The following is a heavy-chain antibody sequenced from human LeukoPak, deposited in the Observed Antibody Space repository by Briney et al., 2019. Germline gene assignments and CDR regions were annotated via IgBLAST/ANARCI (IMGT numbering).Heavy chain of an antibody. J-gene: IGHJ4*02. V-gene: IGHV3-15*01. Sequence: GGSLRLSCAASGFTFSNVWMSWVRQAPGKGLEWVGRIKTIAGGGTTDYAAPVNGRFTISRDDSKNTLYLQVNSLKTEDTAVYYCTTDNNYGDYGLDYWGQGTLVTVSS. CDR2: IKTIAGGGTT. CDR1: GFTFSNVW. CDR3: TTDNNYGDYGLDY. D-gene: IGHD4-17*01.